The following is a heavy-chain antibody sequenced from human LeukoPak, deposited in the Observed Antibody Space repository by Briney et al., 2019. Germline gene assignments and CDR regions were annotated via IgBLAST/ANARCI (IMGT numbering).Heavy chain of an antibody. Sequence: GGSLRLSCAASGFTFSSSAMSWVRQAPGKGLEWVANIKQDGSEKYYVDSVKGRFTISRDNAKNSLYLQMNSLRAEDTAVYYCARDLYYFDSSGYSGMGGYWGQGTLVTVSS. D-gene: IGHD3-22*01. V-gene: IGHV3-7*03. CDR1: GFTFSSSA. CDR2: IKQDGSEK. CDR3: ARDLYYFDSSGYSGMGGY. J-gene: IGHJ4*02.